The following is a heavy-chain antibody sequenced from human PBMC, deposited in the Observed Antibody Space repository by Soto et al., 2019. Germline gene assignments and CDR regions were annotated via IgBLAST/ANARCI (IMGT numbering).Heavy chain of an antibody. J-gene: IGHJ4*02. Sequence: TRSLTCTVSGGSISSSSYYWGGIRQPPGKGLEWIGRIYYSGSTYYNPSLKSRVTISVDTSKNQFSLKLSSVTAAGRAGYYFPSQWITMVRAVIGDYWGQGTLVTVSS. CDR1: GGSISSSSYY. V-gene: IGHV4-39*01. CDR3: PSQWITMVRAVIGDY. D-gene: IGHD3-10*01. CDR2: IYYSGST.